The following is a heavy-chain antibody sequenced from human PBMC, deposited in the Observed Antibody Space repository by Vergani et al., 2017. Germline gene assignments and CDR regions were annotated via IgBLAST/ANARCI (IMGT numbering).Heavy chain of an antibody. D-gene: IGHD5-18*01. CDR2: IYHSGTT. CDR3: ARDRGYGYGLDY. J-gene: IGHJ4*02. CDR1: GGSISSGGYS. Sequence: QLQLQESGPGLVKPSQTLSLTCAVSGGSISSGGYSWSRIRQPPGKGLEWIGYIYHSGTTYYNPSLKSRVTITVDRSKNQFSLKLSSVTAADAAVYYCARDRGYGYGLDYWGQGTLVTVSS. V-gene: IGHV4-30-2*01.